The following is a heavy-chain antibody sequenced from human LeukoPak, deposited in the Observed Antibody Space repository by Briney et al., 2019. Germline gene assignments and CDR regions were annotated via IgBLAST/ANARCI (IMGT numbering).Heavy chain of an antibody. D-gene: IGHD1-1*01. CDR3: ARVQGWLLTNYFDY. CDR1: GFTFSSYS. J-gene: IGHJ4*02. V-gene: IGHV3-21*01. CDR2: ISSSSSYI. Sequence: PGGSLRLSCAASGFTFSSYSMNWVRQAPGKGLEWVSSISSSSSYIYYADSVKGRFTISRDNAKNSLYLQMNSLRAEDTAVYYCARVQGWLLTNYFDYWGQGTLVTVSS.